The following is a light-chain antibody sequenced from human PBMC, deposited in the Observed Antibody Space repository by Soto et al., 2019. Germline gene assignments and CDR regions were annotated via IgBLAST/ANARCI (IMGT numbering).Light chain of an antibody. CDR3: SSYTSTNTWV. J-gene: IGLJ3*02. CDR1: TSDIGGYNY. Sequence: QSALTQPASVSGSPGQSITISCTGTTSDIGGYNYVSWYQQHPGKAPNLMISEVTNRPSGVSYRFSGSKSGNTASLTISGIQAEDEANYYCSSYTSTNTWVFGGGTKLTVL. V-gene: IGLV2-14*01. CDR2: EVT.